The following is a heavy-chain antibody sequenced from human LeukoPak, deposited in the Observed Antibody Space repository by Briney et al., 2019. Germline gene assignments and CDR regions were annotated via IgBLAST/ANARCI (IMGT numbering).Heavy chain of an antibody. D-gene: IGHD3-10*01. CDR2: IKQDGSEK. CDR1: GFTFSIYW. CDR3: ARSRSGFDY. J-gene: IGHJ4*02. Sequence: PGGSLRLSCAASGFTFSIYWMSWVRQAPGKGLEWVANIKQDGSEKYYVDSVKGRFTISRDNAKNSLYLQMNSLRAEDTAVYYCARSRSGFDYWGQGTLVTVSS. V-gene: IGHV3-7*01.